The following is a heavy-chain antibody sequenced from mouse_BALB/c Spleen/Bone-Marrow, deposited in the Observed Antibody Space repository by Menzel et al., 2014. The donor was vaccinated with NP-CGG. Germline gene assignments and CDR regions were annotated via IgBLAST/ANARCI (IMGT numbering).Heavy chain of an antibody. CDR1: GYTFTSSW. J-gene: IGHJ2*01. CDR3: TNYGYD. CDR2: IHPSNGDT. Sequence: QAQLQQSGAELVRPGASVKLSCKASGYTFTSSWMHWVKLRPGQGFEWIGEIHPSNGDTNYNEKFTRKATLIVGKSSSTAYMQLSSLTSEDSAVYYCTNYGYDWGQGTALTVSS. V-gene: IGHV1S16*01. D-gene: IGHD1-2*01.